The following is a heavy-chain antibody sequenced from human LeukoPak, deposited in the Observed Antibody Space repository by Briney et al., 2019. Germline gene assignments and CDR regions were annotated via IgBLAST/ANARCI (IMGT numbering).Heavy chain of an antibody. D-gene: IGHD5-12*01. CDR1: GGSLRSSNYY. CDR2: SYYSGST. Sequence: SETLSLTCTVSGGSLRSSNYYWGWIRQPGGKGLEWIGSSYYSGSTYYNPARKSRITITVNRAKEELAGKLRSVTAADTAVYYCARRRRATPILFDYWGQGTLATVSS. V-gene: IGHV4-39*01. CDR3: ARRRRATPILFDY. J-gene: IGHJ4*02.